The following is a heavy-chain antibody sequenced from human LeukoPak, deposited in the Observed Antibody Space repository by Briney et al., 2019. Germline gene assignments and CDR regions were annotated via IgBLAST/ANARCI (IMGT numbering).Heavy chain of an antibody. D-gene: IGHD6-13*01. CDR3: ATSGSPAAAAARWFDP. CDR2: ISGSGGST. J-gene: IGHJ5*02. CDR1: GFTFSSYA. V-gene: IGHV3-23*01. Sequence: PGGSLRLSCAASGFTFSSYAMSWVRQAPGKGLEWVSAISGSGGSTYYADSVKGRFTISRDNSKNTLYLQMNSLRAEDTAVYYCATSGSPAAAAARWFDPWGQGTLVTVSS.